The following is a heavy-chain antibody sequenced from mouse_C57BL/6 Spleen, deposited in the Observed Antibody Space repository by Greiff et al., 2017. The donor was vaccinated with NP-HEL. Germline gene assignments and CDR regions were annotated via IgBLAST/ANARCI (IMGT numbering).Heavy chain of an antibody. Sequence: EVMLVESEGGLVQPGSSMKLSCTASGFTFSDYYMAWVRQVPEKGLEWVANINYDGSSTYYLDTLKGRFIISRDNAKNILYLQMSSLKSEDTATYYCASALIYYYGSSSFDVWGTGTTVTVSS. V-gene: IGHV5-16*01. CDR2: INYDGSST. CDR1: GFTFSDYY. J-gene: IGHJ1*03. D-gene: IGHD1-1*01. CDR3: ASALIYYYGSSSFDV.